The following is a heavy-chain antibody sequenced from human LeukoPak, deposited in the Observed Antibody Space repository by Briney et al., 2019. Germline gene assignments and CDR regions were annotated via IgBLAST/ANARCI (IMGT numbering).Heavy chain of an antibody. CDR2: IYPGDSDT. D-gene: IGHD3-10*01. CDR1: GYSFTSYW. V-gene: IGHV5-51*01. Sequence: GESLKISCKGSGYSFTSYWIGWVRQMPGKGLEWMGIIYPGDSDTRYSPSFQGRVTISADKSISTAYLQWSSLKASDTAMYYCARNEVYYGSGSYYYGMDVWGQGTTVTVSS. CDR3: ARNEVYYGSGSYYYGMDV. J-gene: IGHJ6*02.